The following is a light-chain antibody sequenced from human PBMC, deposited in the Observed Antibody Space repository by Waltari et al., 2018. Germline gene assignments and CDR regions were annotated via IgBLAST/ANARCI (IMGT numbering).Light chain of an antibody. J-gene: IGKJ1*01. CDR2: EVS. CDR3: MQGIHWPRS. Sequence: VVMIQHPLSLPVTLVQQASISCWPRQRRVHSDGNTYLRWFQQRPGQSPRLLIYEVSTLESGVPSRFSGSGSGTDFTLKISRVEAEDIAIYYCMQGIHWPRSFGQGTKVEIE. V-gene: IGKV2-30*02. CDR1: QRRVHSDGNTY.